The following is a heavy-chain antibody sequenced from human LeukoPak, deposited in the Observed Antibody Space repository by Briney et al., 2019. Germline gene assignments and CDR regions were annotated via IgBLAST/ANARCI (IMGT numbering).Heavy chain of an antibody. CDR2: IWYDGSNK. CDR3: ARDRGISGSYNDAFDI. J-gene: IGHJ3*02. CDR1: GFTFSSYG. V-gene: IGHV3-33*01. D-gene: IGHD1-26*01. Sequence: GGSLRLSCAASGFTFSSYGMHWVRQAPGKGLAWVAVIWYDGSNKYYAESVKGRFTISRDNSKNTLYLQMNSLRAEDTAVYYCARDRGISGSYNDAFDIWGQGTMVTVSS.